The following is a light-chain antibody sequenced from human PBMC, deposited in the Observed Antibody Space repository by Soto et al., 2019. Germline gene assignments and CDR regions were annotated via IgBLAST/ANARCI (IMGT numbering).Light chain of an antibody. CDR2: LGS. CDR3: MQAAQTPYT. J-gene: IGKJ2*01. CDR1: QSLLHSNGYYY. V-gene: IGKV2-28*01. Sequence: DIVMTQSPLSLPVTPGEPASISCRSSQSLLHSNGYYYLDWYLQKPGQSPQFLIYLGSNRSSGVPDRFSGSGSGTDFILKISRVEAEDVGVYYCMQAAQTPYTFGQGTKLEIK.